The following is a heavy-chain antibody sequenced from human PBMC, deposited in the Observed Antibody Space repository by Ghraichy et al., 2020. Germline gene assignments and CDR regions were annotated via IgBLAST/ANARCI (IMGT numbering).Heavy chain of an antibody. CDR1: GFTFSSYW. D-gene: IGHD3-10*01. CDR3: ARAGGSDYWYFDL. J-gene: IGHJ2*01. CDR2: IKQGGSER. Sequence: GESLNISCAASGFTFSSYWMSWVRQAPGKGLEWVASIKQGGSERYYVDSVKGRFTISRDYAKNSLYLQMNSLRAEDTAVYFCARAGGSDYWYFDLWGRGTLVTVSS. V-gene: IGHV3-7*01.